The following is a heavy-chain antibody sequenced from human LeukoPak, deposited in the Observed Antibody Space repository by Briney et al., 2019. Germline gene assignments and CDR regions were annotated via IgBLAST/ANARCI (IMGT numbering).Heavy chain of an antibody. V-gene: IGHV3-21*01. CDR2: ISSGSDHI. CDR3: ARNDYSSSSGYDY. Sequence: GGSLRLSCAASGFSFSNYDMHWVRQAPGKGLEWVSSISSGSDHIYCADSVKGRFTISRDNAKNSLYLQMDSLRAEDTAVFFCARNDYSSSSGYDYWGQGTLVTVSS. D-gene: IGHD6-6*01. CDR1: GFSFSNYD. J-gene: IGHJ4*02.